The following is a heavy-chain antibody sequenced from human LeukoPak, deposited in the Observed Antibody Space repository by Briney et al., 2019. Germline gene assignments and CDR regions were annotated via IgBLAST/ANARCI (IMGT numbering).Heavy chain of an antibody. D-gene: IGHD2-15*01. CDR3: ARADLSLPPFGY. Sequence: SGGSLRLSCAASGFTFSSYSMNWVRQAPGKGLEWVSSISSSSSYIYYADSVKGRFTISRDNAKNSLYLQMNSLRAEDTAVYYCARADLSLPPFGYWGQGTLVTVSS. CDR2: ISSSSSYI. V-gene: IGHV3-21*01. CDR1: GFTFSSYS. J-gene: IGHJ4*02.